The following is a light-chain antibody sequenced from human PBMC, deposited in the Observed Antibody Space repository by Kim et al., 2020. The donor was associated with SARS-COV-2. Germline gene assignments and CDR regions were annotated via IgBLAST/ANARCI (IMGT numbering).Light chain of an antibody. Sequence: VLTQPPSASGTPGQRVTISCSGSSSNIGSNTVKWYKQLPGTAPKLLIHSNNQRPSGVPDRFSGSKSGTSASLAISGLQSEDEADYYCAAWDGSLDGYVFGTGTKVTVL. CDR3: AAWDGSLDGYV. J-gene: IGLJ1*01. CDR1: SSNIGSNT. CDR2: SNN. V-gene: IGLV1-44*01.